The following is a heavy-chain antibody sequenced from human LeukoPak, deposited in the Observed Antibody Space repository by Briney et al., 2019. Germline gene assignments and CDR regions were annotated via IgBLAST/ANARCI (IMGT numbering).Heavy chain of an antibody. CDR2: VNPNSGHT. J-gene: IGHJ4*02. V-gene: IGHV1-8*01. Sequence: GASVKVSCKASGYTFTSYDVNWVRQATGQGLEWMGWVNPNSGHTGYAQKFQGRVTMTTNTSISTAYMELSSLRSEDTAVYYCARGAPGSYCSGGGCPYFDYWGQGTLVSVSS. CDR3: ARGAPGSYCSGGGCPYFDY. CDR1: GYTFTSYD. D-gene: IGHD2-15*01.